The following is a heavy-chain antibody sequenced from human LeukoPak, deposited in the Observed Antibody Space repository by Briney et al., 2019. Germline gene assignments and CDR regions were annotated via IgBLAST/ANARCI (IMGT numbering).Heavy chain of an antibody. D-gene: IGHD3-3*01. Sequence: ASVKASCKASGGTFSSYAISWVRQASGQGLEWMGGIIPIFGTANYAQKFQGRVTITTDESTSTAYMELSSLRSEDTAVYYCARAGAERFLEGPMAYWGQGTLVTVSS. CDR3: ARAGAERFLEGPMAY. J-gene: IGHJ4*02. V-gene: IGHV1-69*05. CDR2: IIPIFGTA. CDR1: GGTFSSYA.